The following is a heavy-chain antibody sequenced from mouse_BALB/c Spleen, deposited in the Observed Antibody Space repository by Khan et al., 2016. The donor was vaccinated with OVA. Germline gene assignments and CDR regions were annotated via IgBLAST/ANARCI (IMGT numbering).Heavy chain of an antibody. V-gene: IGHV1S137*01. CDR3: GISDCFDY. J-gene: IGHJ2*01. Sequence: QVQLQQPGPELVRPGASVKISCKGSGYTFTDYSMHWVKQSHAKGLEWIGVISTDCVNTNYNQKFKGKATLTVDKSSSTAYMELGRLTSEDSAIYYCGISDCFDYWGQGTTLTVSS. CDR1: GYTFTDYS. CDR2: ISTDCVNT.